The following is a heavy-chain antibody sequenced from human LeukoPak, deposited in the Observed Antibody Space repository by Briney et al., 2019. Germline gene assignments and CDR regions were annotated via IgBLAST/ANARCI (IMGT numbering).Heavy chain of an antibody. J-gene: IGHJ4*02. CDR2: ISYDGSNK. D-gene: IGHD3-16*01. Sequence: GRSLRLSCAASGFTFSSYGMHWVRQAPGKGLEWVAVISYDGSNKYYADSVKGRFTISRDNSKNTLYLQMNSLRAEDTAVYYCALSTGGWGTFDYWGQGTLVTVSS. CDR1: GFTFSSYG. CDR3: ALSTGGWGTFDY. V-gene: IGHV3-30*03.